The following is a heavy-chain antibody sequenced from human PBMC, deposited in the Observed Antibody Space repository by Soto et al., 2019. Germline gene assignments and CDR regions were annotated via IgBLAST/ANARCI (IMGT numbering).Heavy chain of an antibody. V-gene: IGHV4-34*01. CDR1: GGSFSGYY. CDR3: ARVSPKITIFGTRRYWFDP. D-gene: IGHD3-3*01. CDR2: INHSGST. J-gene: IGHJ5*02. Sequence: QVQLQQWGAGLLKPSETLSLTCAVYGGSFSGYYWSWIRQPPGKGLEWIGEINHSGSTNYNPSLKSRVTISVDTSKNQFSLKLSSVTAADTAVYYCARVSPKITIFGTRRYWFDPWGQGTLVTVSS.